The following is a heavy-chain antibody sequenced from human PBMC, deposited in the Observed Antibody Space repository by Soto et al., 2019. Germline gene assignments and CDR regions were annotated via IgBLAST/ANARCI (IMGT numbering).Heavy chain of an antibody. J-gene: IGHJ6*02. D-gene: IGHD3-10*01. CDR1: GYSFTSHY. V-gene: IGHV1-46*01. CDR2: IYPGGVNI. CDR3: ARVYPSMVRGVTFGKYYYYAMDV. Sequence: GASVKVSCKAIGYSFTSHYMHWVRQAPGQGLEWMGTIYPGGVNIGYAQKFKGRVTMTKDTSTSTVYMELNSLTSEDTAVYYCARVYPSMVRGVTFGKYYYYAMDVWG.